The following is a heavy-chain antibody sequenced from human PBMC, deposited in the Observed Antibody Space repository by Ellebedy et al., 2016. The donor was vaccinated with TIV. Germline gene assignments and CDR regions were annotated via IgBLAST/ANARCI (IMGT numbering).Heavy chain of an antibody. J-gene: IGHJ4*02. D-gene: IGHD5-18*01. CDR2: IRSKAYGGTT. CDR1: GFTFGDYA. CDR3: TSGTRRRSGYSYSYFDY. Sequence: GGSLRLSXTASGFTFGDYAMSWFRQAPGKGLEWVGFIRSKAYGGTTEYAASVKGRFTISRDDSKSIAYLQMNSLKTEDTAVYYCTSGTRRRSGYSYSYFDYWGQGTLVTVSS. V-gene: IGHV3-49*03.